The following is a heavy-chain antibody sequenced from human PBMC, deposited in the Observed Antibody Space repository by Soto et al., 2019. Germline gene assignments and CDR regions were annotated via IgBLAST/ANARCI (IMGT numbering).Heavy chain of an antibody. CDR2: INPGNGDT. D-gene: IGHD6-6*01. CDR1: GYPFTIYA. Sequence: GASVKVSCKASGYPFTIYAIHWVRQAPGQSLEWMGWINPGNGDTKYSQIFQGRVTITWDTSARTAYMDLSSLISEDTADYYCARDSSSSRSFDYWGQGARVTFS. V-gene: IGHV1-3*01. J-gene: IGHJ4*02. CDR3: ARDSSSSRSFDY.